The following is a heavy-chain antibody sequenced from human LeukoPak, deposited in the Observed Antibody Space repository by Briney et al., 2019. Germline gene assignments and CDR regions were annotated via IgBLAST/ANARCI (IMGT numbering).Heavy chain of an antibody. D-gene: IGHD2-21*02. CDR3: ARVLQRGAYCGGDCSRFDP. CDR1: GFTFSSYE. J-gene: IGHJ5*02. CDR2: ISSSGSTI. Sequence: GGSLRLSCAASGFTFSSYEMNWVRQAPGKGLEWVSYISSSGSTIYYADSVKGRFTISRDNAKDSLYLQMNSLRAEDTAVYYCARVLQRGAYCGGDCSRFDPWGQGTLVIVSS. V-gene: IGHV3-48*03.